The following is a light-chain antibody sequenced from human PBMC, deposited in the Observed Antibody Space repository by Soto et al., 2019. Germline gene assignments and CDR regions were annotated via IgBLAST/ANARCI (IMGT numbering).Light chain of an antibody. CDR2: WAS. CDR1: QSVLYSSINENY. V-gene: IGKV4-1*01. Sequence: DIVMTQSPDSLAVSLGERAAIDCKSSQSVLYSSINENYLAWYQQKPGQPPRLLIYWASGRESGVPDRFSGSGSGTDFTLTISSLLAEDVAVYYCQQYFSAPFTFGPGTKVDIK. CDR3: QQYFSAPFT. J-gene: IGKJ3*01.